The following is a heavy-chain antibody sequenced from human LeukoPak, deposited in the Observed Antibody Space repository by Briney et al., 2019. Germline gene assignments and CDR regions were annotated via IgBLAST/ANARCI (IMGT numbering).Heavy chain of an antibody. J-gene: IGHJ3*02. CDR2: INPSGGST. CDR1: GYTFTSYY. CDR3: ARDFDPQLPGGTNAFDI. D-gene: IGHD1-7*01. V-gene: IGHV1-46*01. Sequence: ASVKVSCKASGYTFTSYYMHWVRQAPGQGLEWMGIINPSGGSTSYAQKFQGRVTITADKSTSTAYMELSSLRSEDTAVYYCARDFDPQLPGGTNAFDIWGQGTMVTVSS.